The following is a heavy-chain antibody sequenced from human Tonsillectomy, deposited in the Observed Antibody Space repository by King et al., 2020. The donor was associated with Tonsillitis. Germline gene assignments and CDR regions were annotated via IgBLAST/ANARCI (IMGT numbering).Heavy chain of an antibody. D-gene: IGHD3-3*01. Sequence: VQLVESGGGLVKPGGSLRLSCAASVFTVIDYFITWIRPSPGKGLYGGSYISSSGSTLEYADSVKGRFTISRDNAKNSLYLQMNSLRAEDTAVYYCARERFTYFDYWGQGTLVTVSS. CDR2: ISSSGSTL. CDR3: ARERFTYFDY. CDR1: VFTVIDYF. J-gene: IGHJ4*02. V-gene: IGHV3-11*01.